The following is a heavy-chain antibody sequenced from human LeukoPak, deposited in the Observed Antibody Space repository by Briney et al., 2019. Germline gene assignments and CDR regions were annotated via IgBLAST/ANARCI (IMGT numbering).Heavy chain of an antibody. CDR3: ARGSGIVVVPAVLH. CDR2: ISYDGSNK. J-gene: IGHJ4*02. V-gene: IGHV3-30*04. D-gene: IGHD2-2*01. CDR1: GFTFSSYA. Sequence: GGSLRLSCAASGFTFSSYAMHWVRQAPGKGLEWVAVISYDGSNKYYADSVKGRFTISRDNSKNTLYLQMNSLRAEDTAVYYRARGSGIVVVPAVLHWGQGTLVTVSS.